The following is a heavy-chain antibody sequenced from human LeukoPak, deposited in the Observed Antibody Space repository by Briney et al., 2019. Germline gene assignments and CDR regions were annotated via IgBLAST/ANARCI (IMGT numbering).Heavy chain of an antibody. Sequence: GGSLRLSCAASGFTFSSYGMHWVRQAPGKGLEWVAVISYDGSNKYYADSVKGRFTISRDNAKNSLYLQMNSLRAEDTAVYYCARDLYMVRGLAQHWGQGTLVTVSS. V-gene: IGHV3-30*03. D-gene: IGHD3-10*01. CDR2: ISYDGSNK. CDR3: ARDLYMVRGLAQH. J-gene: IGHJ1*01. CDR1: GFTFSSYG.